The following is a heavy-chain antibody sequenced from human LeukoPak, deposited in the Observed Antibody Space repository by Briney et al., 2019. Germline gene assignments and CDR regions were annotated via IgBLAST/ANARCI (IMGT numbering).Heavy chain of an antibody. Sequence: SETLSLTCTVSGGSISSSSYYWGWIRQPPGKGLEWIGSIYYSGSTYYNPSLKSRVTISVDTSKNQFSLKLSSVTAADTAVYYCARGRSITIFGVVMRLLGDAFDIWGQGTMVTVSS. CDR2: IYYSGST. J-gene: IGHJ3*02. CDR3: ARGRSITIFGVVMRLLGDAFDI. CDR1: GGSISSSSYY. D-gene: IGHD3-3*01. V-gene: IGHV4-39*07.